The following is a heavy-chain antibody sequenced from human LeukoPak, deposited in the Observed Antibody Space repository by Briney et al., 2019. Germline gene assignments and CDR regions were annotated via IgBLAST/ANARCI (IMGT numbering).Heavy chain of an antibody. J-gene: IGHJ4*02. V-gene: IGHV5-51*01. CDR1: RYSFSNYW. CDR3: ARHYYDYVWGSYGIDY. D-gene: IGHD3-16*01. CDR2: IYPGDSDT. Sequence: GESLKISCKGSRYSFSNYWISWVRQMPGKGLEWMGIIYPGDSDTRYSPSFQGQVTISADKSISTAYLQWSSLKASDTAMYYCARHYYDYVWGSYGIDYWGQGTLVTVSS.